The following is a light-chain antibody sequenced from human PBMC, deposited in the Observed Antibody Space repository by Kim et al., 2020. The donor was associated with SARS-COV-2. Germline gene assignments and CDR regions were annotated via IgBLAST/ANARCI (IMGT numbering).Light chain of an antibody. CDR3: QQYNGYSWT. Sequence: DIQMTQSPSTLSASVGDRVTITCRASQSISNWLAWYQQKPGKAPKLLMYKASSLESGVPSRFSGSGSGTEFTLTISSLQPDDFATYYCQQYNGYSWTFGQGTKVDIK. CDR1: QSISNW. V-gene: IGKV1-5*03. J-gene: IGKJ1*01. CDR2: KAS.